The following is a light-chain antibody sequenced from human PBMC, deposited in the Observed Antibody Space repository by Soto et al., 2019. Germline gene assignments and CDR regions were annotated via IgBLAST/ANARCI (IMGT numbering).Light chain of an antibody. CDR3: CASTTSSTLV. V-gene: IGLV2-14*01. CDR1: SSDVGAYNY. Sequence: QSVLTQPASVSGPPGQSITISCTGTSSDVGAYNYVSWYQQHPGKAPKLMIYEVSNRPSGVSSRFSGSKSGSTASLTISGLQAEDEGDYYCCASTTSSTLVFGTGTKLTVL. CDR2: EVS. J-gene: IGLJ1*01.